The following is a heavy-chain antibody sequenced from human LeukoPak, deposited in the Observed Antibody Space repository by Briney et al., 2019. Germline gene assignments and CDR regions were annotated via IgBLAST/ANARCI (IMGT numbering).Heavy chain of an antibody. V-gene: IGHV3-33*01. CDR1: GFTFSSYG. Sequence: GGSLRLSCAASGFTFSSYGMHWVRQAPGKGLEWVAVIWYDGNNKYYADSVKGRFTISRDNSQNTLYLQMNNLRAEDTAVYYCARRIQLWSIEGHAFDIWGQGTMVTVSS. CDR2: IWYDGNNK. D-gene: IGHD5-18*01. J-gene: IGHJ3*02. CDR3: ARRIQLWSIEGHAFDI.